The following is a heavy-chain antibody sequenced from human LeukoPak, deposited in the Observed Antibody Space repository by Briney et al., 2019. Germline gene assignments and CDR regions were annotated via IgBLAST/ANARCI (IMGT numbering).Heavy chain of an antibody. CDR3: ARGYGSGSLVDY. CDR1: GFSLSTSGMC. D-gene: IGHD3-10*01. Sequence: SGPTLVNPTQTLTLTCTFSGFSLSTSGMCVSWIRQPPGKALEWPARIDWDDDKYYSTSLKTRLTIPKDTSKNQVVLTMTNMDPVDTATYYCARGYGSGSLVDYWGQGTLVTVSS. CDR2: IDWDDDK. J-gene: IGHJ4*02. V-gene: IGHV2-70*11.